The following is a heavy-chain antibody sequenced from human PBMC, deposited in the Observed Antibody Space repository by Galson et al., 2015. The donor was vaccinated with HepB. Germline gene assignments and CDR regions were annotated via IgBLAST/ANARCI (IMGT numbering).Heavy chain of an antibody. V-gene: IGHV3-23*01. CDR1: GFTFSSYA. CDR3: AKDLRASWSSGWYY. CDR2: ISGSGGST. J-gene: IGHJ4*02. D-gene: IGHD6-19*01. Sequence: SLRLSCAASGFTFSSYAMSWVRQAPGKGLEWVSAISGSGGSTYYADSVKGRFTISRDNSKNTLYLQMNSLRAEDTAVYYRAKDLRASWSSGWYYWGQGTLVTVSS.